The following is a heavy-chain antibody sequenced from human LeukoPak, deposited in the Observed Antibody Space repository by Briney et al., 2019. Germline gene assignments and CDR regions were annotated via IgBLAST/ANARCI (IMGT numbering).Heavy chain of an antibody. Sequence: SETLSLICSVSGGSIRSYYWSWIRQPPGKGLEWIGYIYYSGSTNYNPSLKSRVTISVDTSKNQFSLKLSSVTAADTAVYYCARGYYDYVWGSYRDNWFDPWGQGTLVTVSS. CDR3: ARGYYDYVWGSYRDNWFDP. D-gene: IGHD3-16*02. CDR2: IYYSGST. CDR1: GGSIRSYY. V-gene: IGHV4-59*01. J-gene: IGHJ5*02.